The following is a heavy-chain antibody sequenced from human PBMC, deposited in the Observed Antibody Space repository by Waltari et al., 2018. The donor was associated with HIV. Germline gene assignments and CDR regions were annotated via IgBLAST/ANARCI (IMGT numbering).Heavy chain of an antibody. Sequence: EVQLVQSGPEVKKPGESAKVSCRISGYNFGSYWIGWVRQMSGKGLEWMGIIYPGDSETRYNPSFQGKVTISADTSINTAYLQWHRLQASDTAVYYCARVLIGADNSFDFWGQGTMVTVS. D-gene: IGHD2-21*01. V-gene: IGHV5-51*01. CDR2: IYPGDSET. J-gene: IGHJ3*01. CDR1: GYNFGSYW. CDR3: ARVLIGADNSFDF.